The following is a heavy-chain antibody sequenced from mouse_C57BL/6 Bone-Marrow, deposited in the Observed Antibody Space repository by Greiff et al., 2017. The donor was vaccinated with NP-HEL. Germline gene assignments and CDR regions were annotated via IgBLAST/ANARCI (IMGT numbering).Heavy chain of an antibody. CDR1: GFTFSSYG. D-gene: IGHD3-2*02. CDR3: ARQLRLRLDY. CDR2: ISSGGSYT. Sequence: DVKLVESGGDLVKPGGSLKLSCAASGFTFSSYGMSWVRQTPDKRLEWVATISSGGSYTYYPDSVKGRFTISRDNAKNTLYLQMSSLKSEDTAMCYCARQLRLRLDYWGQGTTLIVSS. V-gene: IGHV5-6*02. J-gene: IGHJ2*01.